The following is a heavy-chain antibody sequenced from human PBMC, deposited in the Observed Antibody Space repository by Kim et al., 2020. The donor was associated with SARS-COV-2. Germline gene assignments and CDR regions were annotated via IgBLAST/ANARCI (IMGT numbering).Heavy chain of an antibody. J-gene: IGHJ5*02. D-gene: IGHD3-16*02. CDR1: GGSISSSSYY. V-gene: IGHV4-39*01. Sequence: SETLSLTCTVSGGSISSSSYYWGWIRQPPGKGLEWIGSIYYSGSTYYNPSLKSRVTISVDTSKNQFSLKLSSVTAADTAVYYCARQSRRMITFGGVIVPSPADFAPGGQGTLVTVSS. CDR3: ARQSRRMITFGGVIVPSPADFAP. CDR2: IYYSGST.